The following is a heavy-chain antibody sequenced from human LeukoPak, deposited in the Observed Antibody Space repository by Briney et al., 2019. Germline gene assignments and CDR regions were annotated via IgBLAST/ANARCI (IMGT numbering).Heavy chain of an antibody. J-gene: IGHJ4*02. D-gene: IGHD2-2*01. CDR2: ISGSGGST. V-gene: IGHV3-23*01. CDR1: GFTFSSYA. CDR3: ARDVGEYCSSANCYASHY. Sequence: QPGGSLRLSCAASGFTFSSYAMSWVRQAPGKGLEWDSAISGSGGSTYYADSVKGRFTISRDNSKNTLYLQMNSLRAEDTAVYYCARDVGEYCSSANCYASHYWGQGTLVTVSS.